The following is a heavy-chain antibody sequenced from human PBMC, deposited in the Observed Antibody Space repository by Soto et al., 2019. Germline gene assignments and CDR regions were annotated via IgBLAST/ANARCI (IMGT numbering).Heavy chain of an antibody. CDR2: IVVGSGNT. J-gene: IGHJ4*02. V-gene: IGHV1-58*01. CDR3: AADHDFCSRYYTFDY. D-gene: IGHD3-3*01. CDR1: GFTFTSSA. Sequence: SVKVSCKASGFTFTSSAVQWVRQARGQRLEWIGWIVVGSGNTNYAQKFQERVTITRDMSTSTAYMELSSLRSEDTAVYYWAADHDFCSRYYTFDYWGQGTLVTVSS.